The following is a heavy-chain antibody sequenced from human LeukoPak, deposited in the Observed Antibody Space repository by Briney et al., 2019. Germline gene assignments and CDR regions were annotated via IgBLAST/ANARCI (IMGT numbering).Heavy chain of an antibody. V-gene: IGHV2-5*01. CDR1: GFSLSPTGVG. D-gene: IGHD2-2*01. CDR2: IYWNDDK. J-gene: IGHJ4*02. CDR3: ARKPIVVVPAAIPATLDYFDY. Sequence: SGPTLVNPTQTLTLTCTFSGFSLSPTGVGVGWIRQPPGKALEWLALIYWNDDKRYSPSLKSRLTVTKDTSKNQVVLTMTNMDPVDTATYYCARKPIVVVPAAIPATLDYFDYWGQGTLVTVSS.